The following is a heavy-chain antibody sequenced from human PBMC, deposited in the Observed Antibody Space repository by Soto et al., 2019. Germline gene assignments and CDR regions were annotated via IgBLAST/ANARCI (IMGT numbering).Heavy chain of an antibody. CDR3: ARVDCSGGSCYGGVRATGFDY. CDR2: IYYSGST. D-gene: IGHD2-15*01. Sequence: TLSLTCTVSGGSISSGGYYWSWIRQHPGKGLEWIGYIYYSGSTYYNPSLKSRVTISVDTSKNQFSLKLSSVTAADTAVYYCARVDCSGGSCYGGVRATGFDYWGQGTLVTVSS. CDR1: GGSISSGGYY. V-gene: IGHV4-31*03. J-gene: IGHJ4*02.